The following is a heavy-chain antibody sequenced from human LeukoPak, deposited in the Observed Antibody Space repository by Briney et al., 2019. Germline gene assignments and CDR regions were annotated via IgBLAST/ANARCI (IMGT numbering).Heavy chain of an antibody. Sequence: SETLSLTCTVSGGSISSSSYYWGWIRQPPGKGLEWIGSIYYSGSTYYNPSLKSRVTISVDTSKNQFSLKLSSVTAADTAVYYCARLNDYGDLFRWFDPWGQGTLVTVSS. CDR1: GGSISSSSYY. J-gene: IGHJ5*02. V-gene: IGHV4-39*07. CDR2: IYYSGST. CDR3: ARLNDYGDLFRWFDP. D-gene: IGHD4-17*01.